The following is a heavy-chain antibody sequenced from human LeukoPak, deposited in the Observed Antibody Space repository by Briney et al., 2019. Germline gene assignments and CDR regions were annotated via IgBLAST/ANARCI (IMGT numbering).Heavy chain of an antibody. V-gene: IGHV4-38-2*02. CDR3: ARADYSSTWSHDYYYMDV. CDR1: GYSLRSGYY. J-gene: IGHJ6*03. Sequence: SETLSLTCTVSGYSLRSGYYWGLSRQPPGTGLEWIGHIYHSGSTYYNPSLKSRVTISVDTSKNQFSLKLSSVTAADTAVYYCARADYSSTWSHDYYYMDVWGKGTTVTVSS. CDR2: IYHSGST. D-gene: IGHD6-13*01.